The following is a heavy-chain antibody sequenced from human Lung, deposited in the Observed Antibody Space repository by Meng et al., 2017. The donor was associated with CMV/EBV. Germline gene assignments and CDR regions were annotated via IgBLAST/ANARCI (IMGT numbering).Heavy chain of an antibody. Sequence: AXVXVSXXASGYTFTSYYMHWVRQAPGQGLEWMGIINPSGGSTSYAQKFQGRVTMTRDTSTSTVYMELSSLRSEDTAVYYCSTSCSQWGYYYYYGMDVWGQGXTVTVSS. J-gene: IGHJ6*02. CDR1: GYTFTSYY. V-gene: IGHV1-46*01. D-gene: IGHD2-2*01. CDR2: INPSGGST. CDR3: STSCSQWGYYYYYGMDV.